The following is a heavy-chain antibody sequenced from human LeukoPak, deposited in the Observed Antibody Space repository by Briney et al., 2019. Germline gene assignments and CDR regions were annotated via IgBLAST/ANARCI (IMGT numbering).Heavy chain of an antibody. CDR1: GVSVGSAGYY. Sequence: SETLSLTCSVSGVSVGSAGYYWPWIRQPPGKGLEWIGYMYYSGNSNYNPFLKSRGTMSLDPSKNRFSLKLSSVTAADTAVYYCARSQSQSGSYRYYFTYWGQGTLVTASS. V-gene: IGHV4-61*08. CDR3: ARSQSQSGSYRYYFTY. J-gene: IGHJ4*02. CDR2: MYYSGNS. D-gene: IGHD1-26*01.